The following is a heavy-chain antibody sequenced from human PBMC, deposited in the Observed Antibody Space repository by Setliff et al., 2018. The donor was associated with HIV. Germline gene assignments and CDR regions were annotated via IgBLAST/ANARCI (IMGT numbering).Heavy chain of an antibody. CDR3: ARGANYYESNGYYDY. CDR1: GGSIRSGNYY. J-gene: IGHJ4*02. V-gene: IGHV4-31*03. Sequence: SETLSLTCTVSGGSIRSGNYYCSWIRQHPGKGLEWIGNIYYSGSTYYNPSLKSRVTISVDTSKNQLFLKLSSVTAADTAVYCCARGANYYESNGYYDYWGQGTLVTVSS. CDR2: IYYSGST. D-gene: IGHD3-22*01.